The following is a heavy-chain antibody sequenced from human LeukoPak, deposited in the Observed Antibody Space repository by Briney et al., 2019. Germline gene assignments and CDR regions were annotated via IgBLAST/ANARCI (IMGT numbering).Heavy chain of an antibody. Sequence: SETLSLTCAVYGGSFSGYYWSWIRQPPGKGLEWIGEINHSGSTNYNPSLKSRVTISVDTSKNQFSLKLSSVTAADTAVYYCARGNYDFWSGYYLPWFDPWGQGTLVTVSS. CDR2: INHSGST. D-gene: IGHD3-3*01. CDR3: ARGNYDFWSGYYLPWFDP. V-gene: IGHV4-34*01. J-gene: IGHJ5*02. CDR1: GGSFSGYY.